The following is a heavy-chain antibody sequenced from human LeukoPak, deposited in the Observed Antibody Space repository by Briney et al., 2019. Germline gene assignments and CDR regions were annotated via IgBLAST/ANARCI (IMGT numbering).Heavy chain of an antibody. CDR2: IWYDGSNK. Sequence: GGSLRLSCAASGLTFSSYGMHWVRQAPGKGLEWVAVIWYDGSNKYYADSVKGRFTISRDNSKNTLYLQMNSLRAEDTAMYYCARLGPYYFDYWGQGTLVTVSS. D-gene: IGHD3-16*01. J-gene: IGHJ4*02. CDR3: ARLGPYYFDY. CDR1: GLTFSSYG. V-gene: IGHV3-33*01.